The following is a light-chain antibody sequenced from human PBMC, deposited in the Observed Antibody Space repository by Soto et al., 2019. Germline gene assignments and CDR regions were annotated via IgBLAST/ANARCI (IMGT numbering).Light chain of an antibody. V-gene: IGKV1-5*01. CDR1: QRISSR. CDR2: DAS. Sequence: DIQMTQSPSTLSASVRDRVTITCRAGQRISSRLAWYQQKPGRAPKLLIYDASSLESGVPSRFSGSGSGTEFTLTISSLQPDDFATYYCQQLNSYPWTFGQGTKVEIK. J-gene: IGKJ1*01. CDR3: QQLNSYPWT.